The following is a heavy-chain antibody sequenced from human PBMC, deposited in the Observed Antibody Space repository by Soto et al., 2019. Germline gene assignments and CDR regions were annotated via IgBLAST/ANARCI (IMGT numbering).Heavy chain of an antibody. CDR3: ESTNCDFWSGVSYYFDY. V-gene: IGHV1-3*01. CDR2: LNAGNGNT. D-gene: IGHD3-3*01. J-gene: IGHJ4*02. CDR1: GYTFTSYA. Sequence: QVQLVQSGAEVKKPGASVKVSCKASGYTFTSYAMHWVRQAPGQRLEWMGWLNAGNGNTKYSQKFQGRVTITRDTSASTAYLQLSSLRSEDTAVYYCESTNCDFWSGVSYYFDYWGQVTLVTVAS.